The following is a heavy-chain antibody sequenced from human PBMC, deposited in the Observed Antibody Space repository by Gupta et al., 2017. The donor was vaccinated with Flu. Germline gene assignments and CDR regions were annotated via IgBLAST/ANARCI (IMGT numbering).Heavy chain of an antibody. CDR1: GFTFSSYS. D-gene: IGHD2-2*01. CDR3: ASLEEVVPAAQPNPPFDP. Sequence: EVQLVESGGGLVKPGGSLRLSCAASGFTFSSYSMNWVRQAPGKGLEWVSSISSSSSYIYYADSVKGRFTISRDNAKNSLYLQMNSLRAEDTAVYYCASLEEVVPAAQPNPPFDPWGQGTLVTVSS. J-gene: IGHJ5*02. V-gene: IGHV3-21*01. CDR2: ISSSSSYI.